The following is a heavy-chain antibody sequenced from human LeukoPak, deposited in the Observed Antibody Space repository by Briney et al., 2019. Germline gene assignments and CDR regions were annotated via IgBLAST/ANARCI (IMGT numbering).Heavy chain of an antibody. V-gene: IGHV1-24*01. Sequence: GASVNVSCKVSGYTLTELSMHWVRQAPGKGLEWMGGFDPEDGETIYAQKFQGRVTMTEDTSTDTAYMELSSLRSEDTAVYYCATASDSSGYYLTLFDYWGQGTLVTVSS. J-gene: IGHJ4*02. CDR1: GYTLTELS. CDR3: ATASDSSGYYLTLFDY. CDR2: FDPEDGET. D-gene: IGHD3-22*01.